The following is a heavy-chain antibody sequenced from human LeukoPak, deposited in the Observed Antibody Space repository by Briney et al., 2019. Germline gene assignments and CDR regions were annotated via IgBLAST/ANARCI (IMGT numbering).Heavy chain of an antibody. CDR2: IIPILGIA. CDR1: GGTFSSYA. V-gene: IGHV1-69*04. CDR3: MYLAYCGGDCYSSVY. Sequence: ASVKVSCKASGGTFSSYAISWVRLAPGQGLEWMGRIIPILGIANYAQKFQGRVTITADKSTSTAYMELSSLRSEDTAVYYCMYLAYCGGDCYSSVYWGQGTLVTVSS. J-gene: IGHJ4*02. D-gene: IGHD2-21*02.